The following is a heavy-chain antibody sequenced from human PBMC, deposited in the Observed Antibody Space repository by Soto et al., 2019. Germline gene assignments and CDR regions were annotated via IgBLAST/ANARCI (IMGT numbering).Heavy chain of an antibody. CDR2: INAGNGNT. Sequence: ASVKVSCKASGYTFTSYAMHWVRQAPGQRLEWMGWINAGNGNTKYSQKFQGRVTITRDTSASTAYMELSSLRSEDTAVYYCARDDSSGWPTVTFDYWGQGTLVTVSS. CDR1: GYTFTSYA. J-gene: IGHJ4*02. V-gene: IGHV1-3*01. D-gene: IGHD6-19*01. CDR3: ARDDSSGWPTVTFDY.